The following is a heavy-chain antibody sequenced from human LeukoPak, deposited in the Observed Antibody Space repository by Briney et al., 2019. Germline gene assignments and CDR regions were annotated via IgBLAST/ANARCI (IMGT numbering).Heavy chain of an antibody. CDR1: GGTFSSYA. CDR2: ISTYNGNT. CDR3: ARVLVRAFRLVQNYGMDV. D-gene: IGHD6-19*01. Sequence: GASVKVSCKASGGTFSSYAISWVRQAPGQGLEWMGWISTYNGNTNYAQKLQGRVTMTTDTSTSTAYMELRSLRSDDTAVYYCARVLVRAFRLVQNYGMDVWGQGTTVTVSS. J-gene: IGHJ6*02. V-gene: IGHV1-18*01.